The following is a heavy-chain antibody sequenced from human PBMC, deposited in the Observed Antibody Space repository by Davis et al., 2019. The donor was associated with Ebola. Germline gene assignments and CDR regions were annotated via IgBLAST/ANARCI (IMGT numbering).Heavy chain of an antibody. Sequence: SVHVSCMASRYTCISYGISWLRQPSGQGLEWMGRISAYNGNTNYAQKLQGRVTITRDTSIGTAYMELSRLRSDDTVVYYCARELRGSGSGYYYGMDVWGQGTTVTVSS. V-gene: IGHV1-18*04. D-gene: IGHD3-10*01. CDR3: ARELRGSGSGYYYGMDV. CDR1: RYTCISYG. J-gene: IGHJ6*02. CDR2: ISAYNGNT.